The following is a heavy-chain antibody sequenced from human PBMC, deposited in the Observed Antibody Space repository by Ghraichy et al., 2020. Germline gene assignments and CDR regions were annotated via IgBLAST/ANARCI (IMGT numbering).Heavy chain of an antibody. CDR3: ARDSRVAPAAHYYYGMDV. CDR1: GYTFTSHA. CDR2: ISAYNGNT. J-gene: IGHJ6*02. V-gene: IGHV1-18*01. D-gene: IGHD2-2*01. Sequence: ASVKVYCKASGYTFTSHAISWVRQAPGQGLEWMGWISAYNGNTNYAQNLQGRVTMTTDTSTSTAYMELRSLRSDDTAVYYCARDSRVAPAAHYYYGMDVWGQGTTVTVSS.